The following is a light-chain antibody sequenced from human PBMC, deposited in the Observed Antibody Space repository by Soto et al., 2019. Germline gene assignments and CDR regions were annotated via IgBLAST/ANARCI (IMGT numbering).Light chain of an antibody. CDR2: EVS. V-gene: IGLV2-23*02. Sequence: QSALTQPASVSGSPGQSITISCTGTSSDVGSYNLVSWYQQHPSKPPKLMIYEVSKRPSGVSHLFSGYKSGNTASLTISGLQAEEEAYYYCCSYAGSSTLVFGGGTKLTVL. CDR1: SSDVGSYNL. J-gene: IGLJ2*01. CDR3: CSYAGSSTLV.